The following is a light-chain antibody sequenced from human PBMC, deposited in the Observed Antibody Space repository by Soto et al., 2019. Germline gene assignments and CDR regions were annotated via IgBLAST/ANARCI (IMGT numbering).Light chain of an antibody. Sequence: QSVLSQPPSASGTPGQRVTISCSGSSSNIGSNTVSWYQQFPGTAPKLLIYFNIQRPSGVPDRFSGSKSGTSASLAISGLQSEHEADYYCAAWDDSLNGYVSGTGTKVTVL. CDR1: SSNIGSNT. V-gene: IGLV1-44*01. CDR2: FNI. CDR3: AAWDDSLNGYV. J-gene: IGLJ1*01.